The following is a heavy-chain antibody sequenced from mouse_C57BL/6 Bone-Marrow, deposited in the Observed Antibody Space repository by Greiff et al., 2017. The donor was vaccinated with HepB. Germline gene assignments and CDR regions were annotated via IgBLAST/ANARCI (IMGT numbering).Heavy chain of an antibody. Sequence: EVQLQESGGGLVKPGGSLKLSCAASGFTFSSYAMSWVRQTPEKRLEWVATISDGGSYTYYPDNVKGRFTISRDNAKNNLYLQMSHLKSEDTAMYYCARDKDGSYAMDYWGQGTSVTVSS. V-gene: IGHV5-4*01. J-gene: IGHJ4*01. CDR3: ARDKDGSYAMDY. CDR1: GFTFSSYA. CDR2: ISDGGSYT. D-gene: IGHD2-3*01.